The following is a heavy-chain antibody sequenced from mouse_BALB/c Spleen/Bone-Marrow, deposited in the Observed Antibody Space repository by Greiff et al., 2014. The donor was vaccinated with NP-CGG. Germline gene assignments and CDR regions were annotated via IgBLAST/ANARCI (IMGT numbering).Heavy chain of an antibody. CDR3: NARGDYDFDYFDY. CDR1: GFNIKDYY. D-gene: IGHD2-4*01. J-gene: IGHJ2*01. CDR2: IDPENGDT. Sequence: EVQLVESGAELVRSGASVKLSCTASGFNIKDYYMHWVKQRPEQGLEWIGWIDPENGDTEYAPKFQGKSTMTADTSSNTAYLQLSNRTTEDTAVYYCNARGDYDFDYFDYWGQGTPLTVSS. V-gene: IGHV14-4*02.